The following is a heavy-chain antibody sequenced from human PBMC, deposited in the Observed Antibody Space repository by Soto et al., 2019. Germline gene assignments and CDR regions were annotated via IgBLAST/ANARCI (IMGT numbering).Heavy chain of an antibody. V-gene: IGHV3-48*01. D-gene: IGHD5-18*01. Sequence: EVQLVESGGGLVQPGGSLRLSCAASGFTFSSYSMNWVRQAPGKGLEWVSYISSSSSTIYYADSVKGRFTISRDNAKNSLYLQMNSLRAEDKAVYYCARDGGYSYGPFDYWGQGTLVTVSS. J-gene: IGHJ4*02. CDR1: GFTFSSYS. CDR2: ISSSSSTI. CDR3: ARDGGYSYGPFDY.